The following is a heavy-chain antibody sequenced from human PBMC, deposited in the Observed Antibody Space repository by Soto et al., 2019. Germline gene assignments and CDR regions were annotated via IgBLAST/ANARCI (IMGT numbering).Heavy chain of an antibody. CDR3: AKNGQPPYYYYGMDV. Sequence: QGQLVQSGPEVKKPGASVKVSCKASGYTFSRYGISWVRQAPGQGLEWMGWISGYNGDTKYAQKVQGRVTMTIDTSMYTAYMELRSLTSDGTAIYYCAKNGQPPYYYYGMDVWGQGTTVTVSS. CDR1: GYTFSRYG. D-gene: IGHD2-8*01. J-gene: IGHJ6*02. V-gene: IGHV1-18*01. CDR2: ISGYNGDT.